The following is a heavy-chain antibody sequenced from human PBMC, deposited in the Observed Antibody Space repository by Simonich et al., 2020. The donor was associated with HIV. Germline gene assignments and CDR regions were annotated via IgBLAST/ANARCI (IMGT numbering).Heavy chain of an antibody. D-gene: IGHD3-22*01. J-gene: IGHJ3*01. CDR1: GYTLTELS. CDR2: VNPEDGET. Sequence: QVQLVQSGAEVKKPGASVKVSCKVSGYTLTELSMHWVRQAPGKGVEWMGGVNPEDGETIYAQEFQGRVTMTEDSSTDTAHMELSSLTSEDTAVYFCAAVKYYYDSSGFSYDGVDVWGQGTMVTVSS. V-gene: IGHV1-24*01. CDR3: AAVKYYYDSSGFSYDGVDV.